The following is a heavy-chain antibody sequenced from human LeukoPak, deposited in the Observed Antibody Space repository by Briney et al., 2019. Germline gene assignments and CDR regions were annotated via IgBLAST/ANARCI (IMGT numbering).Heavy chain of an antibody. CDR2: IIPIFGTA. CDR3: LINYYGSGSWMDAFDI. J-gene: IGHJ3*02. Sequence: ASVKVSCKASGGTFSSYAISWVRQAPGQGLEWMGGIIPIFGTANYAQKFQGRVTITADESTSTAYMELSSLRSEDTAVYYCLINYYGSGSWMDAFDIWGQGTMVTVSS. V-gene: IGHV1-69*13. D-gene: IGHD3-10*01. CDR1: GGTFSSYA.